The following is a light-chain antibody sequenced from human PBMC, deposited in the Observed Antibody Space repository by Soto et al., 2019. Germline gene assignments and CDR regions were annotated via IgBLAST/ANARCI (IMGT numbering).Light chain of an antibody. CDR3: QQRSKWPLT. Sequence: EIVLTQSPATLSLSPGERATLSCRASQSVSSYLAWYQQKPGQAPRLLIYDASNRATGIPARFSGSVSGTDFTLTISSLEPEDFAVYYCQQRSKWPLTFGGGTKVEIK. J-gene: IGKJ4*01. CDR1: QSVSSY. V-gene: IGKV3-11*01. CDR2: DAS.